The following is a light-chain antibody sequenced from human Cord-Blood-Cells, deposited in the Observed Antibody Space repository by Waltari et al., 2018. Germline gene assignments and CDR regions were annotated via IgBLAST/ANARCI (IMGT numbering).Light chain of an antibody. CDR3: QQYNNWPFT. J-gene: IGKJ3*01. CDR2: GAS. CDR1: QSVSSN. V-gene: IGKV3-15*01. Sequence: EIVMTQSPATLSVSPGERATLSCRASQSVSSNLAWYQQKPGQAPGLIIYGASTRATRIPARFSGSGSGTDFTLTIISLQSEDFAVYYCQQYNNWPFTFGPGTKVDIK.